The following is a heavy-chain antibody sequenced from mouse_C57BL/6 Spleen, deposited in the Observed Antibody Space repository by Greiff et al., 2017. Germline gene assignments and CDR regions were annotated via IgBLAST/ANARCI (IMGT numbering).Heavy chain of an antibody. CDR2: INPSNGGT. J-gene: IGHJ4*01. CDR3: ARKLAGASMDY. V-gene: IGHV1-53*01. Sequence: QVQLQQPGTELVKPGASVKLSCKASGYTFTSYWMHWVKQRPGQGLEWIGNINPSNGGTNYNEKFKGKATLTVDKSSSTAYMQLSRLTSADAAVYYCARKLAGASMDYWGQGTSVTVSS. D-gene: IGHD3-1*01. CDR1: GYTFTSYW.